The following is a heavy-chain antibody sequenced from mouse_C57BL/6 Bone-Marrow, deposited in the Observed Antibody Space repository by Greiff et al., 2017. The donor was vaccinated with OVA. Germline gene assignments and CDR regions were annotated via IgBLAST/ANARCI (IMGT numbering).Heavy chain of an antibody. J-gene: IGHJ4*01. Sequence: VQLQQSGPGLVKPSQSLSLTCSVTGYSITSGYYWNWIRQFPGNTLEWMGYISYDGSNNYNPSLKNRISITRDTSKNQFFLKLNSVTTEDTATYYCARNAYYSNYDYYAMDYWGQGTSVTVSS. V-gene: IGHV3-6*01. CDR1: GYSITSGYY. D-gene: IGHD2-5*01. CDR3: ARNAYYSNYDYYAMDY. CDR2: ISYDGSN.